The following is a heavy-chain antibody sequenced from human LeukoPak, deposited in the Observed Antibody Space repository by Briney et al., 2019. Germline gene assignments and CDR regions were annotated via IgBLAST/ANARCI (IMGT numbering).Heavy chain of an antibody. CDR2: ISWNSGSI. V-gene: IGHV3-9*01. J-gene: IGHJ4*02. Sequence: PGGSLRLSCAASGFTFDDYAMHWVRQAPGKGLEWVSGISWNSGSIGYADSVKGRFTISRDNAKNTLYLQMNSLRADDTAVYYCAKDWGRYSSSWYYFDYWGQGTLVTVSS. CDR1: GFTFDDYA. CDR3: AKDWGRYSSSWYYFDY. D-gene: IGHD6-13*01.